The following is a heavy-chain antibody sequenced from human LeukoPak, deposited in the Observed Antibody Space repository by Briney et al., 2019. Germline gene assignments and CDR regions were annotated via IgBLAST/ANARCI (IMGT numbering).Heavy chain of an antibody. V-gene: IGHV3-30*04. J-gene: IGHJ4*02. Sequence: PGGSLRLSCAASGFTFSNYAMHWVRQAPGKGLEWVAVISYDGSNKYYADSVKGRFTISRDNSKNTLYLQMNSLRAEDTAVYYCAKSLVSYGNFDYWGQGTLVTVSS. CDR3: AKSLVSYGNFDY. CDR1: GFTFSNYA. CDR2: ISYDGSNK. D-gene: IGHD3-10*01.